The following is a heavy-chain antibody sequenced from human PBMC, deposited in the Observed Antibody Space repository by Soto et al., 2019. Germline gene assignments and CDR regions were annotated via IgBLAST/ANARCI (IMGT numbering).Heavy chain of an antibody. J-gene: IGHJ4*02. CDR2: IIPIFGTA. CDR1: GGTFSSYA. V-gene: IGHV1-69*12. Sequence: QVQLVQSGAEVKKPGSSVKVSCKASGGTFSSYAISWVRQAPGQGLEWMGGIIPIFGTANYAQKCQGRVTITADESTSTAYQELSSLRSEDTAVYYCARVPYCCGDCPYYSAYWGQGTLVTVSS. D-gene: IGHD2-21*02. CDR3: ARVPYCCGDCPYYSAY.